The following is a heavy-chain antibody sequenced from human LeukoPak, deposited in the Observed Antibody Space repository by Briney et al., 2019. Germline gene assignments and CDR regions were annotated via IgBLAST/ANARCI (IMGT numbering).Heavy chain of an antibody. Sequence: SETLSLTCTVSXGXXXXXXXXXLXXXXXXXXXXIXXVSYSXSINYNPSLKTLKSRXTMSVDTSRNQFSLKLSSVTASXTAVYYCARLQGRGDNYLDFWGQGALVTVSS. CDR1: XGXXXXXX. D-gene: IGHD7-27*01. J-gene: IGHJ4*02. CDR2: VSYSXSI. V-gene: IGHV4-59*08. CDR3: ARLQGRGDNYLDF.